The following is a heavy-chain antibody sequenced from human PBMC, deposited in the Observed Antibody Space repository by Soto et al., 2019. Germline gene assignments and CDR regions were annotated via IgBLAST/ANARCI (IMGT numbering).Heavy chain of an antibody. CDR3: AKDSSSSVYNY. V-gene: IGHV3-23*01. D-gene: IGHD3-22*01. CDR2: ISGSGGST. CDR1: GFTFSSYA. Sequence: PGGSRRRSWAASGFTFSSYAMSWVRQAPGKGLEWVSAISGSGGSTYYADSVKGRFTISRDNSKNTLYLQMNSLRAEDTAVYFCAKDSSSSVYNYWGQGTLVTVSS. J-gene: IGHJ4*02.